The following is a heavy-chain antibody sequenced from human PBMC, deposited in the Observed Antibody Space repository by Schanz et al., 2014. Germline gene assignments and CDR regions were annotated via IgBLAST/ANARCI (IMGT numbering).Heavy chain of an antibody. Sequence: QVQLLESGGGVVQPGRSLRLSCAVSGFTFGGYALHWVRQAPGKGPEWVAVISYDGSTKYYADSVKGRFTISRDNSKNTLYLQINSLRAEDTAVYYCASGGYCTNGVCNGGRNWFDPWGQGTLVTVSS. D-gene: IGHD2-8*01. CDR2: ISYDGSTK. CDR1: GFTFGGYA. J-gene: IGHJ5*02. CDR3: ASGGYCTNGVCNGGRNWFDP. V-gene: IGHV3-30-3*01.